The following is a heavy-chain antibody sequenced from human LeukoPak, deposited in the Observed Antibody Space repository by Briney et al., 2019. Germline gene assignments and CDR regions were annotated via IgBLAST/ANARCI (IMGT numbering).Heavy chain of an antibody. CDR3: ARGESIAAADPFDY. Sequence: SVKVSCKASGGTFSSYAISWLRQAPGQGLEWTGRIIPIFGTANYAQKFQGRVTITTDESTSTAYMELSSLRSEDTAVYYCARGESIAAADPFDYWGQGTLVTVSS. V-gene: IGHV1-69*05. J-gene: IGHJ4*02. CDR2: IIPIFGTA. CDR1: GGTFSSYA. D-gene: IGHD6-13*01.